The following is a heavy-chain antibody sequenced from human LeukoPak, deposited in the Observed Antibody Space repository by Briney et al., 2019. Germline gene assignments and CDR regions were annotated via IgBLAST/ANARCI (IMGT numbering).Heavy chain of an antibody. CDR3: ASHSGSYGVLDY. Sequence: SVKVSCKASGYTFTYRYLHWVRQAPRRALEWMGWITPFNGDTNYAQKFQDRVTITRDRSMSTAYMELSSLRSEDTAMYYCASHSGSYGVLDYWGQGTLVTVSS. CDR1: GYTFTYRY. D-gene: IGHD1-26*01. CDR2: ITPFNGDT. J-gene: IGHJ4*02. V-gene: IGHV1-45*03.